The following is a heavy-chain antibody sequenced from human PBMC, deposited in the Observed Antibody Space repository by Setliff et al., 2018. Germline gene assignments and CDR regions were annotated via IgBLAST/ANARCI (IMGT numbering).Heavy chain of an antibody. CDR3: ARLYEFGELFSNY. J-gene: IGHJ4*02. CDR1: GYSISSGYY. D-gene: IGHD3-10*01. V-gene: IGHV4-38-2*01. Sequence: PSETLSLTCAVSGYSISSGYYWGWIRQPPGKGLEWIGSIYHSGSTYYNPSLKSRVTISVDTSKNQFSLKLSSATAADTAVYYCARLYEFGELFSNYWGQGTQVTVSS. CDR2: IYHSGST.